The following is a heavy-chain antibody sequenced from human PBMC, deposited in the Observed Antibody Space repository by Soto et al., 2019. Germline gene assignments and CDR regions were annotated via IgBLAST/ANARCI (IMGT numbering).Heavy chain of an antibody. D-gene: IGHD3-16*01. CDR1: GFTFSNYW. CDR2: INPDGSRT. V-gene: IGHV3-74*01. J-gene: IGHJ5*02. CDR3: ARVKLGSYDWFDP. Sequence: EVQLVESGGDLVQPGGSLRLSCAASGFTFSNYWMHWVRQAPGKGLMWVSLINPDGSRTTYADSVKGRFAISRDNAKNTVYLQMHSLRAEDAAVYYCARVKLGSYDWFDPWGQGTLVTVSS.